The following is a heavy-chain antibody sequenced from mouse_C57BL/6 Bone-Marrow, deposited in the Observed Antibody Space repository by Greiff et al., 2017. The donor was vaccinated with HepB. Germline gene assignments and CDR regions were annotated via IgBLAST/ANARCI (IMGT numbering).Heavy chain of an antibody. Sequence: VKLMESGPELVKPGASVKISCKASGYAFSSSWMNWVKQRPGKGLEWIGRIYPGDGDTNYNGKFKGKATLTADKSSSTAYMQLSSLTSEDSAVYFCARPRITTDAMDYWGQGTSVTVSS. V-gene: IGHV1-82*01. CDR3: ARPRITTDAMDY. D-gene: IGHD1-1*01. CDR2: IYPGDGDT. J-gene: IGHJ4*01. CDR1: GYAFSSSW.